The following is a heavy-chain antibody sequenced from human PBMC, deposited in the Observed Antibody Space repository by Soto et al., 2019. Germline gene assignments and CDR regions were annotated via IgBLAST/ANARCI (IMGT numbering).Heavy chain of an antibody. CDR3: AGAAGDY. Sequence: QVQLQESGPGLAKPSETLSLTCTVSGGSISRYYWSWIRQPPGEGLEWIGYIYYSASTNYNPSLKSRVTISVDTCENQFSLKLSSVTAARTAVYYCAGAAGDYWGQGTLVTVAS. V-gene: IGHV4-59*08. J-gene: IGHJ4*02. CDR1: GGSISRYY. D-gene: IGHD6-13*01. CDR2: IYYSAST.